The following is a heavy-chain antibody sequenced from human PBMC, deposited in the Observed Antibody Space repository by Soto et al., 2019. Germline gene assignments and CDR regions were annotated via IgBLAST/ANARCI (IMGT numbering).Heavy chain of an antibody. CDR2: MNPGSGDT. Sequence: ASVKVSCKASGYSFTNNDDSWVRQATVQGLEWMGWMNPGSGDTGYAQKFQGRVTMTRDISIATAYKELSRLRSEDTAIYYCARMETFGSLNWFDPWGQGTLVTVSS. D-gene: IGHD3-16*01. CDR3: ARMETFGSLNWFDP. CDR1: GYSFTNND. V-gene: IGHV1-8*01. J-gene: IGHJ5*02.